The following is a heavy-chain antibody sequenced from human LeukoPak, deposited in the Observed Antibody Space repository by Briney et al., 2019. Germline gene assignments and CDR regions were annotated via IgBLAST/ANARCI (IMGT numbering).Heavy chain of an antibody. V-gene: IGHV3-49*04. CDR2: IRSKAYGGTT. CDR3: TRDEGSGWGYYYYGMDV. J-gene: IGHJ6*02. D-gene: IGHD6-19*01. Sequence: GRSLRLSCTASGFTFGDYAMSWVRQAPGKGLEWVGSIRSKAYGGTTEYAASVKGRFTISRDDSKSIAYLQMNSLKTEDTAVYYCTRDEGSGWGYYYYGMDVWGQGTTVTVSS. CDR1: GFTFGDYA.